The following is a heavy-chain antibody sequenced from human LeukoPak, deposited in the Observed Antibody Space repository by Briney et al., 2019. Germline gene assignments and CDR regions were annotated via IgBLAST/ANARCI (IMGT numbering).Heavy chain of an antibody. Sequence: SETLSLTCTVSGGSISSGGYYWSWIRQPPGKGLEWIGYIYHSGSTYYNPSLKSRVTISVDRSKNQFSLKLSSVTAADTAVYYCARDLTQFSSPRAGDAFDIWGQGTMVTVSS. J-gene: IGHJ3*02. V-gene: IGHV4-30-2*01. CDR3: ARDLTQFSSPRAGDAFDI. CDR1: GGSISSGGYY. CDR2: IYHSGST. D-gene: IGHD6-19*01.